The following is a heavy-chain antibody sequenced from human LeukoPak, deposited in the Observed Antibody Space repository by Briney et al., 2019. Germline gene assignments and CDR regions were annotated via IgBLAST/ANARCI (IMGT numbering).Heavy chain of an antibody. CDR2: ISDSGTIT. D-gene: IGHD3-10*01. Sequence: PGGSLRLSCEASGFTCRSFGMSWVRQAPGKGLEWVSAISDSGTITYYADSVKGRFTISRDNSKNTLYLQMSSLRAEDTAVYYCAKTIRAIIVSQGSVYWGQGTLVTVSA. J-gene: IGHJ4*02. CDR3: AKTIRAIIVSQGSVY. CDR1: GFTCRSFG. V-gene: IGHV3-23*01.